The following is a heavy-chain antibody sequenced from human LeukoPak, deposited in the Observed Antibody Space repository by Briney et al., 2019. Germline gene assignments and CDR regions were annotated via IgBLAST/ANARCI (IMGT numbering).Heavy chain of an antibody. CDR1: GFTFTSYA. V-gene: IGHV3-23*01. J-gene: IGHJ3*02. CDR3: AKAHVIGVVGIGFDI. D-gene: IGHD3-22*01. Sequence: GGSLRLSCAASGFTFTSYAMSWVRQAPGKGLEWVSTISNTGGSTYYADSVKGRFTVSRDNSKNTLYLQMRGLRAKDTAAYYCAKAHVIGVVGIGFDIWGRGTKVTVSS. CDR2: ISNTGGST.